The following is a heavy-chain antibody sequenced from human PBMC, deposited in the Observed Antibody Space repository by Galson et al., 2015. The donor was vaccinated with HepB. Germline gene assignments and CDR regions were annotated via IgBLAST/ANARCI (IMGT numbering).Heavy chain of an antibody. Sequence: SVKVSCKASGYTFTSYGISWVRQAPGQGLEWMGWISAYNGNTNYAQKLQGRVTMTTDTSTSTAYMELRSLRSDDTAVYYCARDMDGSSGYYPASSATMDVWGKGTTVTVSS. CDR3: ARDMDGSSGYYPASSATMDV. CDR1: GYTFTSYG. J-gene: IGHJ6*04. D-gene: IGHD3-22*01. V-gene: IGHV1-18*01. CDR2: ISAYNGNT.